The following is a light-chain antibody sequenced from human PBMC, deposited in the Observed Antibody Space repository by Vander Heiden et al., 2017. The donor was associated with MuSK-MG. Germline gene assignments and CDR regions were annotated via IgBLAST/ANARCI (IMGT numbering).Light chain of an antibody. CDR3: SSYTTSNTLL. CDR1: INDVGAYNY. V-gene: IGLV2-14*03. J-gene: IGLJ1*01. Sequence: QSALTQPASVSVSPGQSITISCTGTINDVGAYNYVSWYQQHPGDAPKPLIFDVSDRPSGVSNRFSGSKSGNTASLTISGLQAEDEADYYCSSYTTSNTLLFGTGTKVSVL. CDR2: DVS.